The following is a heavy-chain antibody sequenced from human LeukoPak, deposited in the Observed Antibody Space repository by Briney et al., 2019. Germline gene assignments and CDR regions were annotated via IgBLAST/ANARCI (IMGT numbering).Heavy chain of an antibody. D-gene: IGHD1-1*01. CDR2: IYYSGST. CDR1: GGSISSYY. Sequence: SETLSLTCTVSGGSISSYYWSWIRQPPGKGLEWMGYIYYSGSTNYNPSLKSRVTLSVDTSENYVSLKLTSVTAADTAVYYCARDLGGRTFDCWGQGTLVTVSS. J-gene: IGHJ4*02. V-gene: IGHV4-59*12. CDR3: ARDLGGRTFDC.